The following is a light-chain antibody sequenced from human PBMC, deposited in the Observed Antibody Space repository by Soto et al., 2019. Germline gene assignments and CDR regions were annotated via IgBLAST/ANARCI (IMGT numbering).Light chain of an antibody. Sequence: QSVLTQPRSVSGSPGQSVTISCTGTSSDVGGYNYVSWYQQHPGKAPKLMIYDVSKRPSGVPDRFSGSKSGNTASLTISGLQAEGEADYYCCSYAGSYTHVFGTGTKLTVL. J-gene: IGLJ1*01. CDR1: SSDVGGYNY. CDR2: DVS. CDR3: CSYAGSYTHV. V-gene: IGLV2-11*01.